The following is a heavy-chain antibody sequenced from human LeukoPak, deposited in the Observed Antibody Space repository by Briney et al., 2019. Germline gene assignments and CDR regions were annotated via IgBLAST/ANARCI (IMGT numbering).Heavy chain of an antibody. CDR3: ARAEYYYGSGSYPADYYYMDV. V-gene: IGHV3-48*03. D-gene: IGHD3-10*01. CDR1: GFTFSSYE. J-gene: IGHJ6*03. CDR2: ISSSGSTI. Sequence: GGSLRLSCAASGFTFSSYEMNWVRQAPGKGLEWVSYISSSGSTIYCADSVKGRFTISRDNSKNTLYLQMNSLRAEDTAVYYCARAEYYYGSGSYPADYYYMDVWGKGTTVTVSS.